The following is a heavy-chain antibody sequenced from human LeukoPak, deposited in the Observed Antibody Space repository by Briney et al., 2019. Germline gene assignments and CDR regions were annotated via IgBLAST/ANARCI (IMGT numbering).Heavy chain of an antibody. V-gene: IGHV3-53*01. CDR1: GFTFSDYY. J-gene: IGHJ3*02. D-gene: IGHD6-6*01. CDR3: ARVDYSTSSGAFDI. Sequence: GGSLRLSCAASGFTFSDYYMSWIRQAPGKGLEWVSVIYSGGNTYYADSVKGRFTISRDNSKNTLYLQMNSLRAEDTAVYYCARVDYSTSSGAFDIWGQGTMVTVSS. CDR2: IYSGGNT.